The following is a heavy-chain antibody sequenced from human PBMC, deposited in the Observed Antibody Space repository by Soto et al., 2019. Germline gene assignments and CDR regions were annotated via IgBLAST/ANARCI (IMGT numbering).Heavy chain of an antibody. CDR3: AKGGPSPHHYYYSMDV. J-gene: IGHJ6*03. CDR1: GFTFSSYA. V-gene: IGHV3-23*01. CDR2: ISGSGGST. Sequence: PGGSLRLSCAASGFTFSSYAMSWVRQAPGKGLEWVSAISGSGGSTYYADSVKGRFTISRDNSKNTLYLQMNSLRAEDTAVYYCAKGGPSPHHYYYSMDVWGKGTTVTVSS.